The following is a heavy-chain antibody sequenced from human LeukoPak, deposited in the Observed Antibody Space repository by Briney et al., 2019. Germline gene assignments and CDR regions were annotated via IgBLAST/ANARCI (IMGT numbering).Heavy chain of an antibody. CDR2: IKEDESEK. CDR1: GFTLSRSW. J-gene: IGHJ4*02. Sequence: GGSLRLSCVGSGFTLSRSWMSWVRQAPGEGLQWVANIKEDESEKDYVDSVKGRFTISRDNVRNSLDLQMNSLRVEDTAVYYCAAYRGAHHKTFDYWGQGTLVTVSS. V-gene: IGHV3-7*03. CDR3: AAYRGAHHKTFDY. D-gene: IGHD1-26*01.